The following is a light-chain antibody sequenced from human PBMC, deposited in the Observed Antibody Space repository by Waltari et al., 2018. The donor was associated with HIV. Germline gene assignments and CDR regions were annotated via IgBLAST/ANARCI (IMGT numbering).Light chain of an antibody. CDR3: NSYVGSNNYI. Sequence: QSALTQPASVSGSPGQSISISCTGTSSDVGGYNYVSWYQHHPGKAPKLMIYEVSKRPSGVPDRFSGSKSGNTASLTVSGLQAEDEADYYCNSYVGSNNYIFGTGTKVTVL. J-gene: IGLJ1*01. CDR2: EVS. V-gene: IGLV2-8*01. CDR1: SSDVGGYNY.